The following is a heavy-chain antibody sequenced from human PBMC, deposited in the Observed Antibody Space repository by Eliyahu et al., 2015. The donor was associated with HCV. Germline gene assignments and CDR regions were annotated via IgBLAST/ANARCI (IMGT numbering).Heavy chain of an antibody. CDR2: IYHSGST. CDR3: ARDGSVDTAMLPFQH. J-gene: IGHJ1*01. CDR1: GGSISSGGYS. D-gene: IGHD5-18*01. V-gene: IGHV4-30-2*01. Sequence: QLQLQESGSGLVKPSQTLSLTCAVSGGSISSGGYSWSWIRQPPGKGLEWIGYIYHSGSTYYNPSLKSRVTISVDRSKNQFSLKLSSVTAADTAVYYCARDGSVDTAMLPFQHWGQGTLVTVSS.